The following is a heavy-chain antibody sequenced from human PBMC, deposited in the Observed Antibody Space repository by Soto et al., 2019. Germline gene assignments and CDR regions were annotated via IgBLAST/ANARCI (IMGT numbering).Heavy chain of an antibody. CDR3: GKDRRGARGDYLPLNFDY. CDR2: TSDNAGST. V-gene: IGHV3-23*01. J-gene: IGHJ4*02. Sequence: PGRSLRLSCAAFGFTFSSYAMSWVRQGTRKGLELVSATSDNAGSTYYADSVTGRFTISRDNSKNTLYLQRKGLRAGDTAVYYCGKDRRGARGDYLPLNFDYWGQGALVTVSS. CDR1: GFTFSSYA. D-gene: IGHD2-21*02.